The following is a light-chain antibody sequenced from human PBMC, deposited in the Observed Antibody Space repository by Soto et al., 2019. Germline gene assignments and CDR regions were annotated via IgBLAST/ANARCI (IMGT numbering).Light chain of an antibody. Sequence: DIVMTQSPDSLAVSLGERATIHCKSSQSVLYSSNNKNYLAWFQQKPGQPPKLLIYWASTRESGVPDRFSGSGSGTDFTLTISSLQAEEVAVYYCQQYYSPPFTFGGGTKVEIK. CDR2: WAS. CDR3: QQYYSPPFT. J-gene: IGKJ4*01. CDR1: QSVLYSSNNKNY. V-gene: IGKV4-1*01.